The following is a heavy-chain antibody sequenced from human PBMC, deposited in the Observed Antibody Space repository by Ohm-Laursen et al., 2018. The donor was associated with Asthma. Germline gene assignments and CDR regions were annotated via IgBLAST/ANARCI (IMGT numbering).Heavy chain of an antibody. D-gene: IGHD1-1*01. CDR1: GGTFSSYA. Sequence: ASVKVSCKASGGTFSSYAISWVRQAPGQRLEWMGWINAGNGNTKYSQKFQGRVTITRDTSASTAYMELSSLRSEDTAVYYCARSAVRGDDAFDIWGQGTMVTVSS. V-gene: IGHV1-3*01. CDR3: ARSAVRGDDAFDI. CDR2: INAGNGNT. J-gene: IGHJ3*02.